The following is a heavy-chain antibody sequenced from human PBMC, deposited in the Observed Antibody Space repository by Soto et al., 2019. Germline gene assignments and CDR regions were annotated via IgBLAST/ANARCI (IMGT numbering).Heavy chain of an antibody. V-gene: IGHV1-24*01. J-gene: IGHJ3*02. D-gene: IGHD3-3*01. CDR1: GYTLTELS. CDR2: FDPEDGET. CDR3: ATDSSRVDFCSGYYGNRGFAFDI. Sequence: ASVKVSCKVSGYTLTELSMHWVRQAPGKGLEWMGGFDPEDGETIYAQKFQGRVTMTEDTSTDTAYMELSSLRSEDTAVYYCATDSSRVDFCSGYYGNRGFAFDIWGQGIIVTVSS.